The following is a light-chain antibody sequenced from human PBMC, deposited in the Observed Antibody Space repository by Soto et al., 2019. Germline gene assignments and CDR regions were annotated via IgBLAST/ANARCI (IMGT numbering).Light chain of an antibody. CDR2: NAA. CDR1: QSVXSY. J-gene: IGKJ5*01. Sequence: LLTQSASAVSLSPGERATLSCRSSQSVXSYLGWYQEKPGQAPRVLXANAANMATGSPARLSGSGSGTEFPLPISSLQSEDFAVYYCQQYRKWPSTFGQGTRLEIK. CDR3: QQYRKWPST. V-gene: IGKV3-11*01.